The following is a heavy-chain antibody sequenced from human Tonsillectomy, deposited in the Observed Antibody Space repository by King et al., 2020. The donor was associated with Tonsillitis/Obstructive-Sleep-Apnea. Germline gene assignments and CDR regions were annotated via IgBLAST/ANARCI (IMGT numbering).Heavy chain of an antibody. Sequence: VQLQESGPGLVKPSETLSLTCTVSGGSISSNFWSWIRQPPGKGLEWIGYISYTGSTNYNPSLKGRITISVDTSKSHFSLKLSSVTAADTAVYYCARHEGGYSGYVFAFDLWGQGTMVTVSS. V-gene: IGHV4-59*01. D-gene: IGHD5-12*01. CDR3: ARHEGGYSGYVFAFDL. CDR1: GGSISSNF. J-gene: IGHJ3*01. CDR2: ISYTGST.